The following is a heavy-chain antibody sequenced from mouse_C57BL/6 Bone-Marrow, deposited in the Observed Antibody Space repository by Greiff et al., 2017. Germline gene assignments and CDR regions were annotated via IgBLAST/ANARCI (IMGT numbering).Heavy chain of an antibody. Sequence: QVQLQQPGAELVMPGASVKLSCKASGYTFTSYWMHWVKQRPGQGLEWIGEIDPSDSYTNYNQKFKGKSTLTVDKSSSTAYIQLSSLTSEDSAVYYCARRWLYYGNDYYAMDYWGQGTSVTVSS. CDR2: IDPSDSYT. J-gene: IGHJ4*01. CDR1: GYTFTSYW. CDR3: ARRWLYYGNDYYAMDY. D-gene: IGHD2-1*01. V-gene: IGHV1-69*01.